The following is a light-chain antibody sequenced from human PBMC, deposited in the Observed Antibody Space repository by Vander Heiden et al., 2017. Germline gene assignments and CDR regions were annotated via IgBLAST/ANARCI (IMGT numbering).Light chain of an antibody. Sequence: SYELTQPPSVSVSPGQTASITCSGDKLGDKYACWYQQKPGQSPVLVIYQDGKRPSGIPERFSGSNSGNTATLTISGTQAMDEADYYCQAWDSSTGGVFGGGTKLTVL. CDR1: KLGDKY. CDR3: QAWDSSTGGV. CDR2: QDG. J-gene: IGLJ2*01. V-gene: IGLV3-1*01.